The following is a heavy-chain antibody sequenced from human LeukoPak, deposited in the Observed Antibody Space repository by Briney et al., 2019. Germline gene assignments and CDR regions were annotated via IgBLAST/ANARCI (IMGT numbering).Heavy chain of an antibody. CDR3: ARDSSGYCSSTSCYNDGWFDP. J-gene: IGHJ5*02. Sequence: ASVQVSCQASGYTFTSYGISWVRQAPGQGLEWMGWISAYNGNTNYAQKLQGRVTMTTNTSTSTAYMELRSLRSVDTAVYYCARDSSGYCSSTSCYNDGWFDPWGQGTLVTVSS. CDR1: GYTFTSYG. CDR2: ISAYNGNT. V-gene: IGHV1-18*01. D-gene: IGHD2-2*02.